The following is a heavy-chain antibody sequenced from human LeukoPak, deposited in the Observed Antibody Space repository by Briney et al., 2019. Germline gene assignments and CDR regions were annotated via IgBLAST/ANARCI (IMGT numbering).Heavy chain of an antibody. J-gene: IGHJ4*02. Sequence: ASVKVSCKASGYTFTSYYMHWVRQAPGQGLEWMGIINPSGGSTSYAQKFQGRVTMTRDMSTSAVYMELSSLRSEDTAVYYCARRGYSYGFLNGQYYFDYWGQGTLVTVSS. CDR1: GYTFTSYY. D-gene: IGHD5-18*01. V-gene: IGHV1-46*01. CDR3: ARRGYSYGFLNGQYYFDY. CDR2: INPSGGST.